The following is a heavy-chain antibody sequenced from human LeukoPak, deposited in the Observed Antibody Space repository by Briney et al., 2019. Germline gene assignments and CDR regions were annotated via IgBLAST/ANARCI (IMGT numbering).Heavy chain of an antibody. Sequence: GGSLRLSCAASGFTFSSYWMHWVRQAPGKGLVWVPRINSDGSSTSYADSVKGRFTISRDNAKNTLYLQMNSLRAEDTAVYYCARIAYGGYIDYWGQGTLVTVSS. CDR1: GFTFSSYW. D-gene: IGHD5-12*01. J-gene: IGHJ4*02. V-gene: IGHV3-74*01. CDR3: ARIAYGGYIDY. CDR2: INSDGSST.